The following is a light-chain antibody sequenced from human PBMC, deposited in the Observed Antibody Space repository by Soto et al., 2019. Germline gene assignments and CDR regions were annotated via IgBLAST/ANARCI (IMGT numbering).Light chain of an antibody. CDR2: KAS. CDR3: QQYNSYPLT. J-gene: IGKJ4*01. V-gene: IGKV1-5*03. CDR1: QTISSW. Sequence: DIQMTQSPSTLSGSVGDRVTITCRASQTISSWLAWYQQKPGKAPKLLIYKASSLESGVPSRFSGSGSGAEFTLTISSLQPDDFATYYCQQYNSYPLTFGGGTKVDIK.